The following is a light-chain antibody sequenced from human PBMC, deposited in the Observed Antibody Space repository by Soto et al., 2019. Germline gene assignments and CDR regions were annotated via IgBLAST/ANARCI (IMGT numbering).Light chain of an antibody. J-gene: IGKJ4*01. CDR1: QNITRW. CDR3: QQFKNYPLT. CDR2: QAS. Sequence: DIQMTQSPSTLSGSIGDRVTITCRASQNITRWLAWYQQKPGKAPKLLIYQASTLESGVPSRFSGSGSGTEFSLTISSLQPDDFATYYCQQFKNYPLTFGGGTKVDIK. V-gene: IGKV1-5*03.